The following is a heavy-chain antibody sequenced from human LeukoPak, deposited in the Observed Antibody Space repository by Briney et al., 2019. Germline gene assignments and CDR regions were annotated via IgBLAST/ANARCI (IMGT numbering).Heavy chain of an antibody. V-gene: IGHV3-30*02. CDR3: ARASIVVVVAATPLDY. Sequence: GGSLRLSCAASGFTFSSYGMHWVRQAPGKGLEWVAFIRYDGSNKYYADSVKGRFTISRDNSKNTLYPQMNSLRAEDTAVYYCARASIVVVVAATPLDYWGQGTLVTVSS. CDR2: IRYDGSNK. CDR1: GFTFSSYG. J-gene: IGHJ4*02. D-gene: IGHD2-15*01.